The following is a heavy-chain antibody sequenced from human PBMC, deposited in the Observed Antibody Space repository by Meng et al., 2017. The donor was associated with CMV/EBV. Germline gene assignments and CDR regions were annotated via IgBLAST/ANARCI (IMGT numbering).Heavy chain of an antibody. CDR3: AKDLEDGSSWSGYYTAYYYGMDV. V-gene: IGHV3-23*03. CDR2: IYSGGSST. Sequence: GGSLRLSCAASGFTVSSYAMSWVRQAPGKGLEWVSVIYSGGSSTYYADSVKGRFTISRDNTKHTLYLQMNSLRAEDAAVYYCAKDLEDGSSWSGYYTAYYYGMDVWGQGTTVTVSS. D-gene: IGHD3-3*01. J-gene: IGHJ6*02. CDR1: GFTVSSYA.